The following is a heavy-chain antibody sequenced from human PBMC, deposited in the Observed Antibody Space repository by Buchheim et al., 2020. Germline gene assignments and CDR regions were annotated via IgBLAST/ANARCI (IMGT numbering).Heavy chain of an antibody. CDR2: ISNGGRT. Sequence: EVHLVESGGGLVLFRGSLRLSCAASGFTVSNNQMTWVRQTPGKGLEWVSHISNGGRTSYEDSVKGRFTIARDNSKNTLFLQMNSLRDEDTAVYYCARGQGYFDLWGRGTL. J-gene: IGHJ2*01. CDR1: GFTVSNNQ. CDR3: ARGQGYFDL. V-gene: IGHV3-66*01.